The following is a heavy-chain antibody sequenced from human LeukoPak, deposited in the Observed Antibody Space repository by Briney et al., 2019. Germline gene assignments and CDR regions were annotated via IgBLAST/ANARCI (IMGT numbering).Heavy chain of an antibody. CDR2: INSDGSST. V-gene: IGHV3-74*01. CDR3: ARGGSGSYYLQPKGGGYFDY. D-gene: IGHD1-26*01. Sequence: GGSLRLSCAASVFTFSSYWMHWGRQAPGKGLVWVSRINSDGSSTSYADSVKGRFTISRDNAKNTLYLQMNSLRAADTAVYYCARGGSGSYYLQPKGGGYFDYWGQGPLVTVSS. CDR1: VFTFSSYW. J-gene: IGHJ4*02.